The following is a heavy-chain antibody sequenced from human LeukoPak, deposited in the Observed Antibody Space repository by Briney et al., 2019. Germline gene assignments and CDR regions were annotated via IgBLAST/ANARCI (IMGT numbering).Heavy chain of an antibody. D-gene: IGHD6-19*01. CDR3: TTRPRGYSSGYIFDY. J-gene: IGHJ4*02. CDR2: IKSKTDGGTT. Sequence: GGSLRLSCAASEFTFSNAWMSWVRQAPGKGLEWVGRIKSKTDGGTTDYAAPVKGRFTISRDDSKNTLYLQMNSLKTEDTAVYYCTTRPRGYSSGYIFDYWGQGTLVTVSS. CDR1: EFTFSNAW. V-gene: IGHV3-15*01.